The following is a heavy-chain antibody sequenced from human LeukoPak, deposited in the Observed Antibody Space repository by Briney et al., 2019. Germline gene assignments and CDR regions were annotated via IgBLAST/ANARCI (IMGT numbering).Heavy chain of an antibody. Sequence: GGSLRLSCAASGFTFSSCAMSWVRQAPGKGLEWVSAISGSGGSTYYADSVKGRFTISRDNSKNTLYLQMNSLRAEDTAVYYCAKERHITMIVVVITNFDYWGQGTLVAVSS. J-gene: IGHJ4*02. CDR2: ISGSGGST. V-gene: IGHV3-23*01. CDR3: AKERHITMIVVVITNFDY. D-gene: IGHD3-22*01. CDR1: GFTFSSCA.